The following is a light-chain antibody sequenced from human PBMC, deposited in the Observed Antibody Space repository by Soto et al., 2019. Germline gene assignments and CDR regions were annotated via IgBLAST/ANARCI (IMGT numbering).Light chain of an antibody. CDR2: DAS. CDR3: QHYNSYSEA. Sequence: DIQMTQSPSTLSGSVGDRDTITCRASQSISSWLAWYQQKTGKXPKXXIYDASSLESGVPSRFSGIGSGTELTLTVSSLQPDDGETYYGQHYNSYSEAFGPGTKVDIK. CDR1: QSISSW. V-gene: IGKV1-5*01. J-gene: IGKJ1*01.